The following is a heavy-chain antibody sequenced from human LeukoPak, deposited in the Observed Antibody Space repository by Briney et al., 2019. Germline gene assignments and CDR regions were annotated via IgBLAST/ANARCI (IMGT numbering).Heavy chain of an antibody. D-gene: IGHD3-10*01. CDR2: ISRSGDNT. CDR1: GFTFSGYA. V-gene: IGHV3-23*01. CDR3: AKAGANWFDP. J-gene: IGHJ5*02. Sequence: GSLRLSCAASGFTFSGYAMSWVRQAPGKGLRWVSTISRSGDNTYYADSVKGRFPISRDNSKNTLYVQMNSLRAEDTATYYCAKAGANWFDPWGQGTLVTVSS.